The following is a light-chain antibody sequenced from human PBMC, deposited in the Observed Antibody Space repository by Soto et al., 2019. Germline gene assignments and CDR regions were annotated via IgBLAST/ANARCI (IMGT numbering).Light chain of an antibody. CDR3: QAWDSSNEV. Sequence: SYELTQPPSVSVSPGQTASITCSGDKLGDKYACWYQQKPGQSPVLVIYQDSKRPSGIPERFSGSNSGNTATLTISGTQAMDEADYYCQAWDSSNEVFGGGTKVTVL. V-gene: IGLV3-1*01. CDR2: QDS. CDR1: KLGDKY. J-gene: IGLJ3*02.